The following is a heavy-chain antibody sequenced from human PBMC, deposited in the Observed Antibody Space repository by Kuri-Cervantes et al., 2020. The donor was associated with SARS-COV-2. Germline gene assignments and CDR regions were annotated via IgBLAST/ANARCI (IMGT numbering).Heavy chain of an antibody. CDR1: GFTFSNYA. D-gene: IGHD5-24*01. CDR3: AKEGGHNEIEY. CDR2: LSYDERNQ. J-gene: IGHJ4*02. V-gene: IGHV3-30*14. Sequence: GESLKISCAASGFTFSNYAMHWVRQAPGKGLEWLAVLSYDERNQYYADSVKGRFTISRDSSKNTLFLQMNSLRVEDTAVYYCAKEGGHNEIEYWGQGTLVTVSS.